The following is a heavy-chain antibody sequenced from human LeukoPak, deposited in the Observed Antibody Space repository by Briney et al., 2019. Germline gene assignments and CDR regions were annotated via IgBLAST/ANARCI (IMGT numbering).Heavy chain of an antibody. Sequence: ASVKVSCKASGYTFTGYYMLWVRQAPGQGLEWMGWINPNSGGTNYAQKFQGRVTMTRDTSISTAYMELSRLRSDDTAVYYCARERGSTSSGWFDPWGQGTLVTVSS. V-gene: IGHV1-2*02. D-gene: IGHD2-2*01. CDR3: ARERGSTSSGWFDP. J-gene: IGHJ5*02. CDR2: INPNSGGT. CDR1: GYTFTGYY.